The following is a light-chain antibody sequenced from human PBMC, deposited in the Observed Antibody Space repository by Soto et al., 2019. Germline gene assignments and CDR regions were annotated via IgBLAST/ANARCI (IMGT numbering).Light chain of an antibody. V-gene: IGKV1-5*03. J-gene: IGKJ3*01. Sequence: DIQMTQSPSALSASVGDRVTITCRASQSISSWLAWYQQKPGKAPNLLISKASSLESGVPSRFSGSGSGTEFTRTISSLQPDDFATYDCQQYNTFPFTFGPGTKVDIK. CDR3: QQYNTFPFT. CDR2: KAS. CDR1: QSISSW.